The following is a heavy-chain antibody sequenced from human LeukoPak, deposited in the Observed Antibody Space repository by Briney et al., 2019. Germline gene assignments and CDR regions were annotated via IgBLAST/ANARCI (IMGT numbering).Heavy chain of an antibody. D-gene: IGHD4-17*01. V-gene: IGHV3-21*01. CDR1: GFTFSSYS. J-gene: IGHJ3*02. Sequence: GGSLRLSCAASGFTFSSYSMNWVRQAPGKGLEWVSSISSSSSYIYYADSVKGRFTISRDNAKNSLYLQMNSLRAEDTAVYYCARDLNGDYPEDSFDIWGQGTMVTVSS. CDR3: ARDLNGDYPEDSFDI. CDR2: ISSSSSYI.